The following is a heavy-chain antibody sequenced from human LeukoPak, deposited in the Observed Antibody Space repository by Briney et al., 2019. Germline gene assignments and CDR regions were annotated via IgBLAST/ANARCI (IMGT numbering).Heavy chain of an antibody. J-gene: IGHJ6*02. D-gene: IGHD3-22*01. V-gene: IGHV1-18*01. CDR2: ISAYNGNT. Sequence: GASVKVSCKASGYTFTSYGISWVRQAPGQGLEWMGWISAYNGNTNYAQKLQGRVTMTTDTSTSTAYMELRSLRSDDTAVYYCARVSIPPYYYDSSGYESAYYYHGMDVWGQGTTVTVSS. CDR3: ARVSIPPYYYDSSGYESAYYYHGMDV. CDR1: GYTFTSYG.